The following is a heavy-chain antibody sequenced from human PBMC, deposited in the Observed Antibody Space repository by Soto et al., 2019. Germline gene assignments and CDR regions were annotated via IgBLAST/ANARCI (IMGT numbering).Heavy chain of an antibody. D-gene: IGHD3-22*01. J-gene: IGHJ4*02. V-gene: IGHV1-46*01. Sequence: QVQLVQSGAEVKKPWASVKVSCKASGYTFTSYYMHWVRQAPGQGLEWMGIINPSGGSTSYAQKFHGRVTMTRDQSPSTLDMELSGLGAEDTGVCDSARKGIDSSVDHQAYWGQGTLVTVSS. CDR1: GYTFTSYY. CDR2: INPSGGST. CDR3: ARKGIDSSVDHQAY.